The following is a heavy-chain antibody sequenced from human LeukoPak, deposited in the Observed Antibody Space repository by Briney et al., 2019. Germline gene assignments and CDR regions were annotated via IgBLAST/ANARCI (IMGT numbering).Heavy chain of an antibody. J-gene: IGHJ2*01. D-gene: IGHD3-10*01. CDR1: GGSISSSSYY. CDR3: IIEPPGWYFDL. Sequence: SETLSLTCTVSGGSISSSSYYWGWIRQPPGKGLEWIGSIYYSGSTYYNPSLKSRVTISVDTSKNQFSLKLSSVTAADTAVYYCIIEPPGWYFDLWGRGTLVTVSS. V-gene: IGHV4-39*07. CDR2: IYYSGST.